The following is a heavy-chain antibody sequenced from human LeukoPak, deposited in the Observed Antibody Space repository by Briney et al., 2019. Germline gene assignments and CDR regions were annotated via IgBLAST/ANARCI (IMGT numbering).Heavy chain of an antibody. V-gene: IGHV5-51*01. CDR3: ARRDVNSYGNFDY. CDR2: IYPGDSDN. CDR1: GYSFTSYW. J-gene: IGHJ4*02. Sequence: GESLKISCKGSGYSFTSYWIGWVRQMPGKGLEWMGSIYPGDSDNRYSPSFQGQVTISGDKSISTAYLQWNSLKASNTAMYYCARRDVNSYGNFDYWGQGTLVTVSS. D-gene: IGHD5-18*01.